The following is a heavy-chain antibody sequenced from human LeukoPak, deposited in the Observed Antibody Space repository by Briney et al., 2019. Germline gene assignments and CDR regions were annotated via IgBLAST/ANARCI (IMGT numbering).Heavy chain of an antibody. CDR1: GASISPDY. Sequence: SETLSLTCTVSGASISPDYWSWIRQPPGKGLQFIGYIHYSRRTNYNPSLTSRVSISVDTSKNQFSLKLISVTAADTAVYHCARLAKIDNRSLAHYFDYWGQGALVTVSS. J-gene: IGHJ4*02. D-gene: IGHD1-26*01. V-gene: IGHV4-59*01. CDR3: ARLAKIDNRSLAHYFDY. CDR2: IHYSRRT.